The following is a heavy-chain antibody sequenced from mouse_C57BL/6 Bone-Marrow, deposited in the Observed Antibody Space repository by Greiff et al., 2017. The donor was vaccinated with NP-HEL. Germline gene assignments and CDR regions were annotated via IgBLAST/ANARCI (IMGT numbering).Heavy chain of an antibody. J-gene: IGHJ4*01. CDR3: TRAGGSSYGGDYAMDY. V-gene: IGHV5-9-1*02. Sequence: EVQLVESGEGLVKPGGSLKLSCAASGFTFSSYAMSWVRQTPEKRLEWVAYISSGGDYIYYADTVKGRFTISRDNARNTLYLQMSSLKSEDTAMYYGTRAGGSSYGGDYAMDYWGQGTSVTVSS. D-gene: IGHD1-1*01. CDR2: ISSGGDYI. CDR1: GFTFSSYA.